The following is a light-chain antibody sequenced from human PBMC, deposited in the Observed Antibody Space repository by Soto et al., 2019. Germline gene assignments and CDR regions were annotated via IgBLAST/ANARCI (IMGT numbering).Light chain of an antibody. V-gene: IGKV1-39*01. J-gene: IGKJ4*01. Sequence: DIQMTQSPSSLSASVGDRVTITCRASQSISSYLNWYQQKPGKAPKLIIYTPSSLESRVRSRFSAGGSGTDFTLTISSLPPEDFETYYWQQSYSTTTFGGGTKVEIK. CDR3: QQSYSTTT. CDR2: TPS. CDR1: QSISSY.